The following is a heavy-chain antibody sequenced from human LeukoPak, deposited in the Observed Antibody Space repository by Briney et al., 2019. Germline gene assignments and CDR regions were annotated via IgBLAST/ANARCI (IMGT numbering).Heavy chain of an antibody. Sequence: GGSLRLSCAASGFTFSSYGMHWVRQAPGKGLEWVAVISYDGSNKYYADSVKGLFTISRDNSKNTLYLQMNSLRAEDTAVYYCAKDGEIPYWGQGTLVTVSS. CDR3: AKDGEIPY. J-gene: IGHJ4*02. D-gene: IGHD3-10*01. CDR1: GFTFSSYG. CDR2: ISYDGSNK. V-gene: IGHV3-30*18.